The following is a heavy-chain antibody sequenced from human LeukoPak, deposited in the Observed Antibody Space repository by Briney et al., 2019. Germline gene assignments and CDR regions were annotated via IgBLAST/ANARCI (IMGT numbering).Heavy chain of an antibody. Sequence: GGSLRLSCAASGFTFSSYGMHWVRQAPGKGLEWVAFIRYDGSKKYYADSVKGRFTISRDSSKNTLYLQMNSLRAEDTAVYHCAKDDLVFVYWGQGTLVTVTS. CDR2: IRYDGSKK. CDR3: AKDDLVFVY. V-gene: IGHV3-30*02. CDR1: GFTFSSYG. D-gene: IGHD5-12*01. J-gene: IGHJ4*02.